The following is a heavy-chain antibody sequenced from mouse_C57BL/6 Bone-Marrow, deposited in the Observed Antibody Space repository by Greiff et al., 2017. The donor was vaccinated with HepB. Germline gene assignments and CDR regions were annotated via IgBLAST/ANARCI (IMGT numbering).Heavy chain of an antibody. V-gene: IGHV5-4*01. Sequence: EVKLVESGGGLVKPGGSLKLSCAASGFTFSSYAMSWVRQTPEKRLEWVATISDGGSYTYYPDNVKGRFTISRDNAKNNLYLQMSHLKSEDTAMYYCAREAYPYWGQGTTLTVSS. CDR2: ISDGGSYT. J-gene: IGHJ2*01. CDR1: GFTFSSYA. CDR3: AREAYPY.